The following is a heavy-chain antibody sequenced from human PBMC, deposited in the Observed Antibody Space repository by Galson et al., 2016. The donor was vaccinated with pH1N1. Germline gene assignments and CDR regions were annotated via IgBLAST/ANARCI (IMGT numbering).Heavy chain of an antibody. D-gene: IGHD3-10*01. Sequence: SVKVSCKASGGTFSNSAISWVRQAPGQGLEWMGGISPIFGSINYAQRVQGRVTITADIFANTAYVELSSLRSEDKAIYYCATAGPLVREILYFSYAMDVWGQGTTVTVSS. CDR1: GGTFSNSA. CDR3: ATAGPLVREILYFSYAMDV. J-gene: IGHJ6*02. V-gene: IGHV1-69*06. CDR2: ISPIFGSI.